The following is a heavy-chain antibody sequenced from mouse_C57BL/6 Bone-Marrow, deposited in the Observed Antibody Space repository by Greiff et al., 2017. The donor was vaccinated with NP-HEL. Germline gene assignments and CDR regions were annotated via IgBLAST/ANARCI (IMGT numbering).Heavy chain of an antibody. V-gene: IGHV1-55*01. CDR3: ARSGGYYPYYFDY. Sequence: QVQLQQPGAELVKPGASVKLSCKASGYTFTSYWITWVKQRPGQGLEWIGDIYPGSGSTNYNEKFKSKATLTVDTSSSTAYMQLSSLTSEDSAVYYCARSGGYYPYYFDYWGQGTTLTVSS. CDR1: GYTFTSYW. D-gene: IGHD2-3*01. CDR2: IYPGSGST. J-gene: IGHJ2*01.